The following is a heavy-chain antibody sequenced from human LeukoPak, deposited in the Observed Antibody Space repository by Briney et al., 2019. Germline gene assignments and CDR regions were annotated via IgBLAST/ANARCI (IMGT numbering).Heavy chain of an antibody. D-gene: IGHD4-17*01. J-gene: IGHJ6*03. CDR1: GFTFSSYW. Sequence: QPGGSLRLSCAASGFTFSSYWMHWVRHAPGKGLVWVSRINSDGSSTSYADSVKGRFTISRDNAKNTLYLQMNSLRAEDTAVYYCARGDYGDYFYYMDVWGKGTTVTVSS. CDR3: ARGDYGDYFYYMDV. V-gene: IGHV3-74*01. CDR2: INSDGSST.